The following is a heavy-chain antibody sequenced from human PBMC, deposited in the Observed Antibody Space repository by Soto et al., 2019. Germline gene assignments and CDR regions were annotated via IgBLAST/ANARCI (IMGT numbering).Heavy chain of an antibody. D-gene: IGHD2-21*01. CDR3: ARGLIETKFPTWRPKPYNWFDP. J-gene: IGHJ5*02. Sequence: QVQLQQWGAGLLKPSETLSLTCAVYGGSFSGYYWSWIRQPPGKGLEWIGEINHSGSTNYNPSLKSRVTISVDTSKNQFSLKLSSVTAADTAVYYCARGLIETKFPTWRPKPYNWFDPWGQGTLVTVSS. CDR1: GGSFSGYY. CDR2: INHSGST. V-gene: IGHV4-34*01.